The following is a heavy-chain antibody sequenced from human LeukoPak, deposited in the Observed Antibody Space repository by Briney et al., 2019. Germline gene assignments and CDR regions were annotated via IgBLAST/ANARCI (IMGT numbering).Heavy chain of an antibody. V-gene: IGHV4-4*07. CDR2: IYTSGST. D-gene: IGHD7-27*01. CDR3: ARGFRGDNFDY. CDR1: GGSLSSYY. Sequence: SETLSLTSTVSGGSLSSYYWNWIRQLAGKGLEWIGRIYTSGSTNYNPSLKSRVTISVDTSKNQFSLKLSSVTAADTAVYFCARGFRGDNFDYWGQGTLVTISS. J-gene: IGHJ4*02.